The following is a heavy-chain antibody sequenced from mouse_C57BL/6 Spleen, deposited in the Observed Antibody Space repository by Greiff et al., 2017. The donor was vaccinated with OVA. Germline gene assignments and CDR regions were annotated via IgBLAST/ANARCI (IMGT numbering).Heavy chain of an antibody. Sequence: EVKLVESGGGLVKPGGSLKLSCAASGFTFSSYAMSWVRQTPEKRLEWVATISDGGSYTYYTDNVQGRFTISRDNAKNNLYLQMCHLKSEDTAMYCCARQLAWFSDWGQGTLVTVSA. CDR1: GFTFSSYA. J-gene: IGHJ3*01. V-gene: IGHV5-4*03. CDR2: ISDGGSYT. CDR3: ARQLAWFSD.